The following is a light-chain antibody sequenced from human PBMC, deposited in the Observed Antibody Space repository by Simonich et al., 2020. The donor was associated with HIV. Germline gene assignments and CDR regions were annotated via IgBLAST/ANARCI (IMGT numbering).Light chain of an antibody. V-gene: IGKV1-12*01. Sequence: DIQMTQSPSSVSASVVDRVTISCRAGQGISSWLAWYQQKPGKAPKLLIYDSSSLQSGVPARFSGSGSATNFTLTISSLHPEDFATYYCQQANRFPPTFGQGTKLEIK. CDR1: QGISSW. J-gene: IGKJ2*01. CDR3: QQANRFPPT. CDR2: DSS.